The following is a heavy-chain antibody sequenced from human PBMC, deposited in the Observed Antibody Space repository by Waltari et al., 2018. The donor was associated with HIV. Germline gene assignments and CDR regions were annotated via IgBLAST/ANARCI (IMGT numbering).Heavy chain of an antibody. CDR3: ARDQRGDYKCWSLPNHNYGMDV. CDR2: VFYKGHT. Sequence: LQLQESGPGLVKPSETLSLTCTVSDGSISSSKYYWGWIRQSPGKGLEWIGNVFYKGHTNYKPSLESRVAITVDTSANQFFLTLYSGTVGDTATYYCARDQRGDYKCWSLPNHNYGMDVWGRGITVSVSS. J-gene: IGHJ6*02. V-gene: IGHV4-39*07. D-gene: IGHD3-3*01. CDR1: DGSISSSKYY.